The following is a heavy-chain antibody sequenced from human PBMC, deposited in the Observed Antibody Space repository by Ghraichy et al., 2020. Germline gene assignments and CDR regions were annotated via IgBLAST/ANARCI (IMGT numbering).Heavy chain of an antibody. CDR3: AKFEFPRGYCSSTSCYLYFQH. CDR2: ISGSGVST. Sequence: GESLNISCAASGFTFSSYAMSWVRQAPGKGLEWVSAISGSGVSTYSADSVKGRFTVSRDNSKNTLYLQMNSLRAEDTAVYYCAKFEFPRGYCSSTSCYLYFQHWGQGTLVTVSS. J-gene: IGHJ1*01. D-gene: IGHD2-2*01. V-gene: IGHV3-23*01. CDR1: GFTFSSYA.